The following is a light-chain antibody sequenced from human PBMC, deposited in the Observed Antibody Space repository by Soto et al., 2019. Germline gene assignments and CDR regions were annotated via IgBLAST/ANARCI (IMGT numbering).Light chain of an antibody. CDR1: SSNLGGND. J-gene: IGLJ2*01. V-gene: IGLV1-47*02. Sequence: QPVLTQPPSASGTPGQRVTMSCSGSSSNLGGNDVYWYQQLPGTAPKLLIRSNDQRPSGVPDRFSGSKSGTSASLAISGLRSEDEGEYSCAAWDDSLRAVVFGGGTKLTVL. CDR2: SND. CDR3: AAWDDSLRAVV.